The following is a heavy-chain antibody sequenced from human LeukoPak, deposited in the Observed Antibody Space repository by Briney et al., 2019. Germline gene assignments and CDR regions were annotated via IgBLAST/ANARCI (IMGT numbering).Heavy chain of an antibody. J-gene: IGHJ4*02. CDR3: ARGTWYYFDY. V-gene: IGHV3-23*01. CDR2: IGDDVVST. D-gene: IGHD1-26*01. CDR1: GFTFSSYA. Sequence: GGSLRLSCAASGFTFSSYAMSWVRQAPGKGLEWVSAIGDDVVSTYYAESVKGRFTISRDNAKNSLYLQMNSLRAEDTAVYYCARGTWYYFDYWGQGTLVTVSS.